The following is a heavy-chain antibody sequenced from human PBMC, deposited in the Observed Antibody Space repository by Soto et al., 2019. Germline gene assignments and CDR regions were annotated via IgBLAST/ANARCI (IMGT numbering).Heavy chain of an antibody. V-gene: IGHV3-15*01. CDR3: TTALGGVVAAAYYYYYYMDV. J-gene: IGHJ6*03. D-gene: IGHD2-2*01. CDR2: IKSKTDGGTT. CDR1: VFTFSNAW. Sequence: EVQLVESGGGLVKPGGSLRLSCAASVFTFSNAWMSWVRQAPGKGLEWVGRIKSKTDGGTTDYAARVKGRFTISRDDSKNTLYLQMNSLKTEDTAVYYCTTALGGVVAAAYYYYYYMDVWGKGTTVTVSS.